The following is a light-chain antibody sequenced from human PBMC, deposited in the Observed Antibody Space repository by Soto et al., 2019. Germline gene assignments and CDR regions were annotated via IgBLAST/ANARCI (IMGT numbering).Light chain of an antibody. Sequence: QSVLTQPPSASGTPGQMVTISCSGSSSNIGSNSVNWYQQLPGTAPKLLIYSNDRRPSGVPDRFSGSKSGTSASLAISGLQSEDEADYYCAAWDDSLNGYVFGNGTKVTVL. CDR3: AAWDDSLNGYV. CDR2: SND. J-gene: IGLJ1*01. CDR1: SSNIGSNS. V-gene: IGLV1-44*01.